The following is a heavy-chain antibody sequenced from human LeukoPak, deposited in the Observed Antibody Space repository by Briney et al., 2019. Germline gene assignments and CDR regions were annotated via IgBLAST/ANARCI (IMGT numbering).Heavy chain of an antibody. J-gene: IGHJ4*02. CDR2: TYHTGRS. CDR3: ARETGGGDSYGV. CDR1: GGSISGGDYY. Sequence: SQTLSLTCTVSGGSISGGDYYWSWIRQLPGRGLEWIGYTYHTGRSSFNPSLTSRTTISVDTSQNQFSLTLNSMTPADSAVYYCARETGGGDSYGVWGQGILVTVSS. V-gene: IGHV4-31*03. D-gene: IGHD5-18*01.